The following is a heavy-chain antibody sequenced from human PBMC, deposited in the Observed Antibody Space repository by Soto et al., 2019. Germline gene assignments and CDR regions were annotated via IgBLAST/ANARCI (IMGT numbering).Heavy chain of an antibody. CDR3: ARVGYYYDSSGYYTY. CDR2: INHSGST. V-gene: IGHV4-34*01. CDR1: GGSIRSYY. J-gene: IGHJ4*02. Sequence: SETLSLTCTVSGGSIRSYYWSWIRQPPGKGLEWIGEINHSGSTNYNPSLKSRVTISVDTSKNQFSLKLSSVTAADTAVYYCARVGYYYDSSGYYTYWGQGTLVTVSS. D-gene: IGHD3-22*01.